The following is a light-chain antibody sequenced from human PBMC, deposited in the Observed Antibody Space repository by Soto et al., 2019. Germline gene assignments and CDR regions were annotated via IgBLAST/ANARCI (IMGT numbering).Light chain of an antibody. V-gene: IGLV2-14*03. CDR1: SSDIGGYNY. CDR2: DVS. J-gene: IGLJ3*02. Sequence: QSALTQPASVSGSPGQSITISCTGTSSDIGGYNYVSWYQQHPGEAPKLMIYDVSNRPSGVSNRFSGSKSGNTASLTISGLQAEDEADYYCSSYTTSSNPGVFGGGTKLTVL. CDR3: SSYTTSSNPGV.